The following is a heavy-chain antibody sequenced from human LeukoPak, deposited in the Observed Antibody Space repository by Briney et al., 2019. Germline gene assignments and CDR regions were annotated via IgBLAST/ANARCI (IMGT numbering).Heavy chain of an antibody. CDR2: IYYSGST. V-gene: IGHV4-31*03. CDR1: GGSISSGSYY. J-gene: IGHJ5*02. Sequence: SQTLSLTCTVSGGSISSGSYYWSWIRQHPGKGLEGIGYIYYSGSTYYNPSLKSRVTISVHTSKNQFSLKLSSVTAADTAVYYCARAWGFGELLLAVSGRFDPWGQGTLVTVSS. D-gene: IGHD3-10*01. CDR3: ARAWGFGELLLAVSGRFDP.